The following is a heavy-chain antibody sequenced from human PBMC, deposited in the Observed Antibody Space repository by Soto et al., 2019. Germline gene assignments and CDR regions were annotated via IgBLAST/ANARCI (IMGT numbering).Heavy chain of an antibody. CDR2: IYPGDSDT. V-gene: IGHV5-51*01. D-gene: IGHD3-10*01. CDR1: GYSFTSYW. Sequence: GESLKISCKGSGYSFTSYWIGWVRQMPGKGLEWMGIIYPGDSDTRYSPSFQGQVTISADKSISTAYLQWSSLKASDTAMYYCARDYYGSGSYYNFYYYGMDVWGQGTTVTVSS. CDR3: ARDYYGSGSYYNFYYYGMDV. J-gene: IGHJ6*02.